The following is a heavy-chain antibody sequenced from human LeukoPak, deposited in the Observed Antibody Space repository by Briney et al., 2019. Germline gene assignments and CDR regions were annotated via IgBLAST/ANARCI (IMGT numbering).Heavy chain of an antibody. CDR2: MNPNSGNT. CDR3: AREVGGYSYGTRNPFDY. V-gene: IGHV1-8*02. Sequence: ASVKVSCKASGGTFSSYAINWVRQATGQGLEWMGWMNPNSGNTGYAQKFQGRVTMTRNTSISTAYMELSSLRSEDTAVYYCAREVGGYSYGTRNPFDYWGQGTLVTVSS. J-gene: IGHJ4*02. CDR1: GGTFSSYA. D-gene: IGHD5-18*01.